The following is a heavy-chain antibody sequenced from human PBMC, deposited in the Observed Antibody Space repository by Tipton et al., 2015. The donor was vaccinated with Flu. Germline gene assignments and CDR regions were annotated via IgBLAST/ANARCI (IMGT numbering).Heavy chain of an antibody. CDR3: ARHRVTTATTLDWFDP. CDR2: SHHSGDN. J-gene: IGHJ5*02. V-gene: IGHV4-38-2*02. CDR1: GDSISGDYY. Sequence: TLSLTCTVSGDSISGDYYWGWIRQPPGKGLEWIGSSHHSGDNYYNPSLKSRVTISVDTPKSQFSLRLNSVTAADTGVYYRARHRVTTATTLDWFDPWGQGTLVNVSS. D-gene: IGHD4-17*01.